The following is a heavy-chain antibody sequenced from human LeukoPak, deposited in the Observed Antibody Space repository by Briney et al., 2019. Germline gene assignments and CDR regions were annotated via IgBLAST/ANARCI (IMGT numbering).Heavy chain of an antibody. J-gene: IGHJ6*02. CDR3: ARTQGDSRPYYGMDV. D-gene: IGHD3-22*01. CDR2: IHGSGATA. CDR1: GFTFSDYA. Sequence: GGSLRLSCAASGFTFSDYAMSWVRQAPGKGLEWVASIHGSGATAYHADSVKGRFTISRDNSKNTLYLQMNSLRAEDTAVYYCARTQGDSRPYYGMDVWGQGTTVTVSS. V-gene: IGHV3-23*01.